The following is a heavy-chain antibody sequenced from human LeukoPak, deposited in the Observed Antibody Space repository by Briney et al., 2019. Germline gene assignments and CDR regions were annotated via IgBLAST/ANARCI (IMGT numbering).Heavy chain of an antibody. CDR1: GFTFSSYA. J-gene: IGHJ6*02. Sequence: PGRSLRLSCAASGFTFSSYAMHWVRQAPGKGLEWVAVISYDGSNKYYADSVKGRFTISRDNSKNTLYLQMNSLRAEDTAVYYCARDWGIAVARAYYYGMDVWGQGTTVTVSS. D-gene: IGHD6-19*01. CDR3: ARDWGIAVARAYYYGMDV. CDR2: ISYDGSNK. V-gene: IGHV3-30-3*01.